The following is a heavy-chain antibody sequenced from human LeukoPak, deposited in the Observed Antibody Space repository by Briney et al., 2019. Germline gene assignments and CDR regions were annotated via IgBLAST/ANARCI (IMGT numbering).Heavy chain of an antibody. CDR1: GGSISSGDYY. Sequence: SETLSLTCTVPGGSISSGDYYWSWIRQPPGKGLEWIGYIYYSGSTYYNPSLKSRVTISVDTSKNQFSLKLSSVTAADTAVYYCARDLRYCSSTSCHSDYYYYYYMDVWGKGTTVTVSS. D-gene: IGHD2-2*01. CDR2: IYYSGST. J-gene: IGHJ6*03. V-gene: IGHV4-30-4*08. CDR3: ARDLRYCSSTSCHSDYYYYYYMDV.